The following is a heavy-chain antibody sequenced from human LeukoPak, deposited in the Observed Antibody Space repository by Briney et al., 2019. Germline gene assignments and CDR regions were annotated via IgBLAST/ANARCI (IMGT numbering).Heavy chain of an antibody. V-gene: IGHV1-46*01. CDR3: ARVTGHYYGSGNYYRDAFGI. J-gene: IGHJ3*02. CDR1: GYTFTSYY. Sequence: ASVKVSCKASGYTFTSYYMHWVRQAPGQGLEWMGIINPSGGSTSYAQKFQGRVTMTRDMSTSTVYMELRSLRSDDTAMYYCARVTGHYYGSGNYYRDAFGIWGQGTMVTVSS. CDR2: INPSGGST. D-gene: IGHD3-10*01.